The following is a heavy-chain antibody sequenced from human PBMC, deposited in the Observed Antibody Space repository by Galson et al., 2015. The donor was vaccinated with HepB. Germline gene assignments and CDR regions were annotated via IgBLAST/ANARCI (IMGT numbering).Heavy chain of an antibody. CDR2: TYYRSKWYN. D-gene: IGHD6-13*01. CDR1: GDSVSSNSAA. Sequence: CAISGDSVSSNSAAWNWIRQSPSRGLEWLGRTYYRSKWYNDYAVSVKSRITINPDTSKNQFSLQLNSVTPEDTAVYYCAVSGIAAAGGAFDIWGQGTMVTVSS. CDR3: AVSGIAAAGGAFDI. V-gene: IGHV6-1*01. J-gene: IGHJ3*02.